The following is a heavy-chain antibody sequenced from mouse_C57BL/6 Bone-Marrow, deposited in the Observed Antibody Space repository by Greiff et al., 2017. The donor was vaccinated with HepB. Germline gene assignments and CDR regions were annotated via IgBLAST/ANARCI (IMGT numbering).Heavy chain of an antibody. J-gene: IGHJ3*01. CDR3: ARAPYYGSSYWFAY. CDR1: GYSITSGYY. V-gene: IGHV3-6*01. Sequence: EVQLQQSGPGLVKPSQSLSLTCSVTGYSITSGYYWNWIRQFPGNKLEWMGYISYDGSNNYNPSLKNRISITRDTSKNQFFLKLNSVTTEDTATYYCARAPYYGSSYWFAYWGQGTLVTVSA. D-gene: IGHD1-1*01. CDR2: ISYDGSN.